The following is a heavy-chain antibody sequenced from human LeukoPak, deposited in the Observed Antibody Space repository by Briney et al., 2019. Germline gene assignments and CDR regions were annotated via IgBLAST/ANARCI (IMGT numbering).Heavy chain of an antibody. CDR3: ARPLAGGNSPPGY. D-gene: IGHD3-16*01. CDR2: LSFDGSNK. CDR1: GLTFSSYA. J-gene: IGHJ4*02. V-gene: IGHV3-30-3*01. Sequence: PGGSLRLSCAASGLTFSSYAMHWVHQAPGKGLEWVAVLSFDGSNKYYADSVKGRFTISRDNSKNTLYLQMNSLRAEDTAVYYCARPLAGGNSPPGYWGQGTLVTVSS.